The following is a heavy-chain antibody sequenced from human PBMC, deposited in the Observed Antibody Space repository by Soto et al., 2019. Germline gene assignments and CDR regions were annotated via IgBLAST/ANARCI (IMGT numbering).Heavy chain of an antibody. CDR1: GASVSSASYY. V-gene: IGHV4-61*01. CDR2: ISYTGST. Sequence: KTSETLSLTCTVSGASVSSASYYWSWIRQPPGKGLEWIGYISYTGSTNYNPSLRSRLTISVDTSKNQFSLKLRSVTAADTAVYYCARALPPTLTTVGYYSDYWGQGTLVTSPQ. CDR3: ARALPPTLTTVGYYSDY. D-gene: IGHD4-4*01. J-gene: IGHJ4*02.